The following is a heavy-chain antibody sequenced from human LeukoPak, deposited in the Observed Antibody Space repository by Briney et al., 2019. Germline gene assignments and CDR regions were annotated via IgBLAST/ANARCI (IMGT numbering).Heavy chain of an antibody. CDR3: ARHGSDYYDSSGYLDYYFDY. Sequence: GESLRISCKGSGYSFTSYWISWVRQMPVKGLEWMGRIDPSDSYTNYSPSFQGHVTISADKSISTAYLQWSSLKASDTAMYYCARHGSDYYDSSGYLDYYFDYWGQGTLVTVSS. CDR1: GYSFTSYW. CDR2: IDPSDSYT. V-gene: IGHV5-10-1*01. J-gene: IGHJ4*02. D-gene: IGHD3-22*01.